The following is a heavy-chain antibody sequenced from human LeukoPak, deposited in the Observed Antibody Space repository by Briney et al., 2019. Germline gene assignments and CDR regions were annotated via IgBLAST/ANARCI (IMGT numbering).Heavy chain of an antibody. J-gene: IGHJ4*02. D-gene: IGHD2-15*01. CDR3: AREGYCSGNNCYSVDY. CDR1: GYTFTSYG. Sequence: ASVKVSCKAFGYTFTSYGISWVRQAPGQGLEWMGWISAYNGNTNYAQKLQGRVTMTTDTSTSTAYMELRSLRSDDTAVYYCAREGYCSGNNCYSVDYWGQGTLVTVSS. V-gene: IGHV1-18*01. CDR2: ISAYNGNT.